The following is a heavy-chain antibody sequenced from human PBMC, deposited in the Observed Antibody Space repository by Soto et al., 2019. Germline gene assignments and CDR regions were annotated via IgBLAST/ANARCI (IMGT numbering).Heavy chain of an antibody. J-gene: IGHJ4*02. Sequence: QVQLQESGPGLVKPSETLSLTCTVSGGSISSYYWSWIRQPPGKGLEWIGYIYYSGSTNHNPSLKSRVTIAVDTSKNQSSLKLSSVTAADTAGYYCAGRYGYSFDYWGQGTLVTVSS. V-gene: IGHV4-59*08. CDR1: GGSISSYY. CDR2: IYYSGST. D-gene: IGHD1-1*01. CDR3: AGRYGYSFDY.